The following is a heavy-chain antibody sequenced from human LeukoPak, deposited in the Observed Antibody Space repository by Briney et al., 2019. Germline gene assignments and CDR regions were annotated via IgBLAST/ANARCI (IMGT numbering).Heavy chain of an antibody. CDR2: ISYDGSNK. V-gene: IGHV3-30*18. J-gene: IGHJ4*02. CDR1: GFTFSSYG. CDR3: AKDRGAAAGTPEALDY. D-gene: IGHD6-13*01. Sequence: GGSLRLSCAASGFTFSSYGMHWVRQAPGKGLEWVAVISYDGSNKYYADSVKGRFTISRDNSKNTLYLQMNSLRAEDTAVYYCAKDRGAAAGTPEALDYWGQGTLVTVSS.